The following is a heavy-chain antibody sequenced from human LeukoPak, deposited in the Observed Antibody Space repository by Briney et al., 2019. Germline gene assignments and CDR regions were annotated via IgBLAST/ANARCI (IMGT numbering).Heavy chain of an antibody. V-gene: IGHV1-2*02. Sequence: ASVRVSCKASGYTFTDYYMHWVRQAPGQGFECMGWINPNDGDTNYAQTFQGRVTMTRETSISTAQMEVGRLRSDDAAVYYCARANFLYCSSTSCLFGYWGQGTLVTVSS. CDR3: ARANFLYCSSTSCLFGY. D-gene: IGHD2-2*01. J-gene: IGHJ4*02. CDR1: GYTFTDYY. CDR2: INPNDGDT.